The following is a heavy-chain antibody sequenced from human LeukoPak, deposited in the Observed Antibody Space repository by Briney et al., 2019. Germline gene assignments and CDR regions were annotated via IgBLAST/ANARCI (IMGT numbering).Heavy chain of an antibody. CDR3: ARTAPVTMRIHSSGAHGY. CDR1: GGSISSGGYY. D-gene: IGHD3-22*01. CDR2: IYHSGST. J-gene: IGHJ4*02. V-gene: IGHV4-30-2*01. Sequence: PSETLSLTCTVSGGSISSGGYYWSWIRQPPGKGLEWIGYIYHSGSTYYNPSLKSRVTISVDRSKNQFSLKLSSVTAADTAVYYCARTAPVTMRIHSSGAHGYWGQGTLVTVSS.